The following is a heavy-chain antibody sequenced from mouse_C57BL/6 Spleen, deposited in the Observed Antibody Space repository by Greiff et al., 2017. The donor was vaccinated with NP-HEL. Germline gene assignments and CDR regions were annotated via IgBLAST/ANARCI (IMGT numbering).Heavy chain of an antibody. CDR2: ISSGGDYI. D-gene: IGHD1-1*01. J-gene: IGHJ1*03. CDR1: GFTFSSYA. V-gene: IGHV5-9-1*02. Sequence: DVMLVESGEGLVKPGGSLKLSCAASGFTFSSYAMSWVRQTPEKRLEWVAYISSGGDYIYYADTVKGRFTISRDNARNTLYLQMSSLKSEDTAMYYCTRELKVANYCGSSYEYFDVWGTGTTVTVSA. CDR3: TRELKVANYCGSSYEYFDV.